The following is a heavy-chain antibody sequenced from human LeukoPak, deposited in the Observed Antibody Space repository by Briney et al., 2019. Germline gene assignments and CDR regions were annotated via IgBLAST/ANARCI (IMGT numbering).Heavy chain of an antibody. CDR2: IIPIFGTA. V-gene: IGHV1-69*05. Sequence: GASVKVSCKASGGTFSSYAISWVRQAPGQGLEWMGGIIPIFGTANYAQKFQGRVTITTDESASTAYMELSSLRSEDTAVYYCARGTPPGLIAVAGSEYFQHWGQGTLVTVSS. CDR1: GGTFSSYA. J-gene: IGHJ1*01. CDR3: ARGTPPGLIAVAGSEYFQH. D-gene: IGHD6-19*01.